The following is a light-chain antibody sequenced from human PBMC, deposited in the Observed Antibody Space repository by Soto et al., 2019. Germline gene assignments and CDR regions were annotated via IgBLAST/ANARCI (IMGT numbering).Light chain of an antibody. CDR3: QQSYSTPPIT. CDR2: AAS. V-gene: IGKV1-39*01. CDR1: QSINSF. Sequence: DIQMTQSPSSLSASVGDRVTITCRASQSINSFLNWYQQKPCKATKLLIYAASSLQSEVPSRFSGSGSGTDFTLAIYSQQPEDFATYYCQQSYSTPPITFSQGTRLEIK. J-gene: IGKJ5*01.